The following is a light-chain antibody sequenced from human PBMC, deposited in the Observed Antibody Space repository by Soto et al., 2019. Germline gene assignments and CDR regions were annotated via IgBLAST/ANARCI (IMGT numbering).Light chain of an antibody. CDR3: QQYNKWPLT. Sequence: ELVVTKSPSTLSVSPGERATLSCRASQNVGNNLVWYQQKPGQAPRLLIYDTSTRATGVPARFSGSRSGAEFTLTISILQPEDFAVYYCQQYNKWPLTFGGGTKVDIK. CDR2: DTS. CDR1: QNVGNN. J-gene: IGKJ4*01. V-gene: IGKV3-15*01.